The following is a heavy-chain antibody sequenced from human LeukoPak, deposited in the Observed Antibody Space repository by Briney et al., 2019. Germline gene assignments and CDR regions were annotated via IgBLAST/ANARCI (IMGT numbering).Heavy chain of an antibody. Sequence: SETLSLTCAVYGGSFSGYYWSWIRQPPGKGLEWIGEINHSGSTNYNPSLKSRVTISVDTSKNQFSLKLSPVTAADTAVYYCARGREIVVAIGNTLDYWGQGTLVTVSS. D-gene: IGHD3-22*01. CDR3: ARGREIVVAIGNTLDY. V-gene: IGHV4-34*01. CDR1: GGSFSGYY. CDR2: INHSGST. J-gene: IGHJ4*02.